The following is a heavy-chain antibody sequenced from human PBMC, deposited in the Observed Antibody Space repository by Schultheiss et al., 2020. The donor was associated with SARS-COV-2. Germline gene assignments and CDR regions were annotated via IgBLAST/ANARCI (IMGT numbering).Heavy chain of an antibody. CDR2: IYYTGRR. D-gene: IGHD2-8*01. J-gene: IGHJ4*02. CDR3: ARDSQGGLYHFDY. CDR1: GASISNGGYY. Sequence: SETLSLTCTVSGASISNGGYYWSWIRQHPGKGLEWIGYIYYTGRRYYNPSLESRVTISTDTSKNQFSLNLTSVTAADTAIYYCARDSQGGLYHFDYWGQGTLVTVSS. V-gene: IGHV4-31*03.